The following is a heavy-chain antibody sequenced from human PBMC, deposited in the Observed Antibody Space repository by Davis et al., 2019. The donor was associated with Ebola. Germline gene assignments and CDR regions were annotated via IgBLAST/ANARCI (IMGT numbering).Heavy chain of an antibody. V-gene: IGHV5-51*01. D-gene: IGHD7-27*01. J-gene: IGHJ3*02. CDR2: IYPGGSDT. CDR1: GYSFTYYW. Sequence: PGGSLRLSCKGSGYSFTYYWIGWVRQLPGKGLEWMGIIYPGGSDTIYSPSFEGHVTISADKSVNTAYLQWNSLKASDTAMYYCARGRTGDDAFDIWGQGTMVTVSS. CDR3: ARGRTGDDAFDI.